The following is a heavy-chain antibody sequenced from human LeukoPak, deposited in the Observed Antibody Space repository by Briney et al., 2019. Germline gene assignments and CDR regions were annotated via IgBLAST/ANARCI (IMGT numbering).Heavy chain of an antibody. CDR1: GFTFSSYD. CDR3: ARDQVVPAARGVYYYYGMDV. CDR2: ISSSGSTI. V-gene: IGHV3-48*03. Sequence: GGSLRLSCAASGFTFSSYDMNWVRQAPGKGLEWGSYISSSGSTIYYADSVKGRFTISRDNAKNSLYLQMNSLRAEDTAVYYCARDQVVPAARGVYYYYGMDVWGKGTTVTVSS. J-gene: IGHJ6*04. D-gene: IGHD2-2*01.